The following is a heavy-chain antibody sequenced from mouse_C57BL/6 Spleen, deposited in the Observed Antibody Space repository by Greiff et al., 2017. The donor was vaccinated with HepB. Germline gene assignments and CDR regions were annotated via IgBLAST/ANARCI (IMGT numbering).Heavy chain of an antibody. D-gene: IGHD2-1*01. CDR2: IWSGGST. CDR1: GFSLTSYG. CDR3: ARIDGNYRDWYFDV. J-gene: IGHJ1*03. V-gene: IGHV2-2*01. Sequence: VKLQQSGPGLVQPSQSLSITCTVSGFSLTSYGVHWVRQSPGKGLEWLGVIWSGGSTDYNAAFISRLSISKDNSKSQVFFKMNSLQADDTAIYYCARIDGNYRDWYFDVWGTGTTVTVSS.